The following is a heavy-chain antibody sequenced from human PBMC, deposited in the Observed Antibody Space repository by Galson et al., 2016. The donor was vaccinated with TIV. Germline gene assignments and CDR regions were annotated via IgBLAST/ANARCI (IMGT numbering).Heavy chain of an antibody. D-gene: IGHD2/OR15-2a*01. CDR3: TRGGVGAYTFDAFDI. CDR2: IHPQNGGA. V-gene: IGHV1-2*02. CDR1: GYSFTVYR. Sequence: SVKVSCKASGYSFTVYRVHWVRQAPGQGLEWMGWIHPQNGGANYAQKFQGRVTLTRDTSISTVYMELRRLKSDDTAVYFCTRGGVGAYTFDAFDIWGQGTMVTVSS. J-gene: IGHJ3*02.